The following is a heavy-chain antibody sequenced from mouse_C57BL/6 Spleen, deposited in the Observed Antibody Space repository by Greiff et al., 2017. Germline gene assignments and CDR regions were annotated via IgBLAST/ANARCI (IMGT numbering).Heavy chain of an antibody. D-gene: IGHD2-4*01. CDR2: IYPRSGNT. Sequence: QVHVKQSGAELARPGASVKLSCKASGYTFTSYGISWVKQRTGQGLEWIGEIYPRSGNTYYNEKFKGKATLTADKSSSTAYMELRSLTSEDSAVYFCARGHYDYGYAMDYWGQGTSVTVSS. J-gene: IGHJ4*01. V-gene: IGHV1-81*01. CDR3: ARGHYDYGYAMDY. CDR1: GYTFTSYG.